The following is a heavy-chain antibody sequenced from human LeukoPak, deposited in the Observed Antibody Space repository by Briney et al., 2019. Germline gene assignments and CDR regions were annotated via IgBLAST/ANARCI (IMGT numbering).Heavy chain of an antibody. CDR2: ISSSSSYI. V-gene: IGHV3-21*01. CDR3: ARDEGVVVTSKTLDY. CDR1: GFTFSSYS. Sequence: GGSLSLSCAASGFTFSSYSMNWVRQAPGKGLEWVSSISSSSSYIYYADSVKGRFTISRDNAKNSLYLQMNSLRAEDTAVYYCARDEGVVVTSKTLDYWGQGTLVTVSS. D-gene: IGHD2-21*02. J-gene: IGHJ4*02.